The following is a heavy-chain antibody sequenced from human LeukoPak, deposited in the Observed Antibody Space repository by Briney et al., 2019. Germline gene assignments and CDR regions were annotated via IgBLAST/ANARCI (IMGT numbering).Heavy chain of an antibody. D-gene: IGHD6-19*01. CDR3: ARDTGIAVAGTEAISVY. Sequence: SETLSLTCAVSGGSISSSNWWSWVRQPPGKGLDCIGEIYHSGSTNYNPSLKSRVTISVDKSKNQFSLKLSSVTAADTAVYYCARDTGIAVAGTEAISVYWGQGTLVTVSS. J-gene: IGHJ4*02. CDR2: IYHSGST. V-gene: IGHV4-4*02. CDR1: GGSISSSNW.